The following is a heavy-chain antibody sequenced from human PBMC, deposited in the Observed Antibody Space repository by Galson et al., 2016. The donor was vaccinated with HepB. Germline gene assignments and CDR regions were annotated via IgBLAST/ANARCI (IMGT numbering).Heavy chain of an antibody. J-gene: IGHJ5*02. CDR1: GFAFGSHW. D-gene: IGHD4-23*01. Sequence: SLRLSCAASGFAFGSHWMHWVRHVPGKGLVWVSRINRDGTISNYADSVKGRFTISRDNAKNTLYLQVNSLRAEDTAVYFCVRDHSVVPTTAYNWLDPRGRGTLVTVSS. V-gene: IGHV3-74*01. CDR2: INRDGTIS. CDR3: VRDHSVVPTTAYNWLDP.